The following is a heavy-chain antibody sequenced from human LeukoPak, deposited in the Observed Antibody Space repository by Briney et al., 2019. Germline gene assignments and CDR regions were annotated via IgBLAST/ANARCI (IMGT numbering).Heavy chain of an antibody. V-gene: IGHV3-23*01. J-gene: IGHJ4*02. D-gene: IGHD2-2*01. CDR1: GFTVSNNY. CDR3: AKARNVVVVPAIDY. Sequence: GGSLRLSCAASGFTVSNNYMSWVRQAPGKGLEWVSAMSGSGGSAYYADSVKGRFTISRDNSKNTLYLQMNSLRAEDTAVYYCAKARNVVVVPAIDYWGQGTLVTVSS. CDR2: MSGSGGSA.